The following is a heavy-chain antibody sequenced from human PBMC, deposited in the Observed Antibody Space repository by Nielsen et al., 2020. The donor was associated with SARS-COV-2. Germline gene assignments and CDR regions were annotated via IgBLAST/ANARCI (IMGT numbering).Heavy chain of an antibody. CDR2: INAGNGNT. CDR1: GYTFTSFA. D-gene: IGHD3-16*02. Sequence: ASVKVSCKTSGYTFTSFAIHWVRQAPGQSLEWMGWINAGNGNTKYSQKFQGRVTMSRDTSTSTVYLELSSLRSEDTAVYYCARDLEVGRGYPFHYWGQGTLVTVSS. V-gene: IGHV1-3*01. J-gene: IGHJ4*02. CDR3: ARDLEVGRGYPFHY.